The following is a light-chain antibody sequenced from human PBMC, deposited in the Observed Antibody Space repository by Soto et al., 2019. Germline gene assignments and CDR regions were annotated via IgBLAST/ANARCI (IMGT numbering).Light chain of an antibody. CDR2: RNN. CDR1: SSNIGSNY. V-gene: IGLV1-47*01. CDR3: AAWDDSLSGHVV. Sequence: QSVLPQPPSASGTPGQRVTISCSGSSSNIGSNYVYWYQQLPGTAPKLLIYRNNQRPSGVPDRFSGSKSGTSASLAISGLRSEDEADYYCAAWDDSLSGHVVFGGGTKVTVL. J-gene: IGLJ2*01.